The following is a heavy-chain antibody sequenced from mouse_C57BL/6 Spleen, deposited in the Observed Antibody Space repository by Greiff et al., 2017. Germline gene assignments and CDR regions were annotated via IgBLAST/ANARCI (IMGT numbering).Heavy chain of an antibody. CDR3: ARADDYDGFAY. D-gene: IGHD2-4*01. V-gene: IGHV5-4*01. CDR1: GFTFSSYA. Sequence: EVQVVESGGGLVKPGGSLKLSCAASGFTFSSYAMSWVRQTPEKRLEWVATISDGGSYTYYPDNVKGRFTISRDNAKNNLYLQMSHLKSEDTAMYYCARADDYDGFAYWGQGTLVTVSA. J-gene: IGHJ3*01. CDR2: ISDGGSYT.